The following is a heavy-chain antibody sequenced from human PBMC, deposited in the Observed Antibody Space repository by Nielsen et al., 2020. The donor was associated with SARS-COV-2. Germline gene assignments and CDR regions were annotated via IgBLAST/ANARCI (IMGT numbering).Heavy chain of an antibody. CDR3: ARVSSGSGTLDY. V-gene: IGHV1-18*04. J-gene: IGHJ4*02. CDR2: ISAYNGNT. D-gene: IGHD3-10*01. Sequence: GGSLRLSCKASGYTFTSYGISWVRQAPGQGLEWMGWISAYNGNTNYAQKLQGRVTMTTDTSTSTAYMELRSLRSDDTAVYYCARVSSGSGTLDYWGQGTLVTVSS. CDR1: GYTFTSYG.